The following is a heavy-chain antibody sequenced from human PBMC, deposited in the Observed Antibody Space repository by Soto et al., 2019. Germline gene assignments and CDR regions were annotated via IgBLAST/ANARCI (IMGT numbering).Heavy chain of an antibody. V-gene: IGHV4-39*02. J-gene: IGHJ5*02. CDR3: ARDHSYSDSYWWLDP. Sequence: SETLSLTCTVSGGSISSYYWGWIRQPPGKGLEWIGSIFYSGSTYYNPSLKSRVTISVDTSTSTVYMELSTLRSDDTAVYYCARDHSYSDSYWWLDPWGQGTMVTVSS. CDR2: IFYSGST. CDR1: GGSISSYY. D-gene: IGHD3-16*01.